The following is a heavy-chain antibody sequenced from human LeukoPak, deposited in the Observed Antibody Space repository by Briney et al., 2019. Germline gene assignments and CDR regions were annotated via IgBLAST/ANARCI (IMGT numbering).Heavy chain of an antibody. CDR1: GFTFSSYG. D-gene: IGHD5-18*01. CDR2: ISYDGSNK. J-gene: IGHJ4*02. V-gene: IGHV3-30*18. Sequence: GRSLRLSCAASGFTFSSYGMHWVRQAPGKELEWVAVISYDGSNKYYADSVKGRYTISRDNSKNTLYLQMNSLRAEDTAVYYCAKDPRVQLWLPLYYFDYWGQGTLVTVSS. CDR3: AKDPRVQLWLPLYYFDY.